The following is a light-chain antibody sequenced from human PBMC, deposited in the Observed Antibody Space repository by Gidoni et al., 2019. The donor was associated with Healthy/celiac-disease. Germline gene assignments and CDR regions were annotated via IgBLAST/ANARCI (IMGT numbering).Light chain of an antibody. CDR1: QSISNY. J-gene: IGKJ2*01. V-gene: IGKV1-27*01. Sequence: DIQMTQSPSSLSASVGDRVTITCRASQSISNYLAWYQQKPGKVPKLLIYAASTLQSGVPSRFSGSGSGTDFTLTISSLQPEDVATYYCQKYNSAPPGFGQGTKLEIK. CDR3: QKYNSAPPG. CDR2: AAS.